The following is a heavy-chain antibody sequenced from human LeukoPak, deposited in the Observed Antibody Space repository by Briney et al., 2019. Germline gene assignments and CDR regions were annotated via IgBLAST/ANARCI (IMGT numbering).Heavy chain of an antibody. CDR2: IIPIFGTA. CDR1: GGTFSSYA. D-gene: IGHD6-19*01. Sequence: SVKVPCKASGGTFSSYAISWVRQAPGQGLEWMGGIIPIFGTANYAQKFQGRVTITADKSTSTAYMELSSLRSEDTAVYYCATRSSGWSYDAFDIWGQGTMVTVSS. CDR3: ATRSSGWSYDAFDI. J-gene: IGHJ3*02. V-gene: IGHV1-69*06.